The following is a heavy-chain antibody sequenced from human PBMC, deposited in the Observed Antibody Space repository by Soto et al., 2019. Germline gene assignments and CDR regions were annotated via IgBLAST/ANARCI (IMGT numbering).Heavy chain of an antibody. CDR2: ISYDGSNK. V-gene: IGHV3-30-3*01. J-gene: IGHJ3*02. CDR1: GFTFSSYA. Sequence: PGGSLRLSCAASGFTFSSYAMHWVRQAPGKGLEWVAVISYDGSNKYYADSVKGRFTISRDNSKNTLYLQMNSLRAEDTAVYYCAQLPGIAVAGHINLGAFDIWGQGTMVTVSS. CDR3: AQLPGIAVAGHINLGAFDI. D-gene: IGHD6-19*01.